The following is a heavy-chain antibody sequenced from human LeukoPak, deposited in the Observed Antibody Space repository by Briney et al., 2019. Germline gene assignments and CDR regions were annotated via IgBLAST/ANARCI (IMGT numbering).Heavy chain of an antibody. CDR3: AKDRERYTYYYGSGSYSYFDY. V-gene: IGHV3-23*01. J-gene: IGHJ4*02. CDR1: GVTFSSYA. D-gene: IGHD3-10*01. CDR2: ISSSGGST. Sequence: GGSLRLSCAASGVTFSSYAMSCGPQAPGKGLEWGSAISSSGGSTYYAESLKGRFTISRDNSKNTLYLQMNSLRAEDTAVYYCAKDRERYTYYYGSGSYSYFDYWGQGTLVTVSS.